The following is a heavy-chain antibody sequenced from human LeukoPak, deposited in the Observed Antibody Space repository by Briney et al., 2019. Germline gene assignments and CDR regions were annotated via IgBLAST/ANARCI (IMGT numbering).Heavy chain of an antibody. V-gene: IGHV4-31*03. J-gene: IGHJ5*02. D-gene: IGHD3-10*01. Sequence: SETLSLTCTVSGGSISSGGYYWSWIRQHPGKGLEWIGYIYYSGSTYYNPSLKSRVTISVDTSKNQFSLKLSSVTAADTAVYYCVITMVRGGFDPWGQGTLVTVSS. CDR1: GGSISSGGYY. CDR3: VITMVRGGFDP. CDR2: IYYSGST.